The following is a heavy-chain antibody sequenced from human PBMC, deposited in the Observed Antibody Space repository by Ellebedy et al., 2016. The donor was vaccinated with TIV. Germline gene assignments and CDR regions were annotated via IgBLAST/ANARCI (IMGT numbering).Heavy chain of an antibody. CDR3: ARGSDYGGNSGEGWFDP. CDR1: GYSFTSYW. J-gene: IGHJ5*02. Sequence: GGSLRLXXKGSGYSFTSYWIGWVRQMPGKGLEWMGIIYPGDSDTRYSPSFQGQVTISAVKSISTAYLQWSSLKASDTAMYYCARGSDYGGNSGEGWFDPWGQGTLVTVSS. V-gene: IGHV5-51*01. D-gene: IGHD4-23*01. CDR2: IYPGDSDT.